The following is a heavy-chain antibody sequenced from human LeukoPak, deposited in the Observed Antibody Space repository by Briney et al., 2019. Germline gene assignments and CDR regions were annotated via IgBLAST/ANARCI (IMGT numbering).Heavy chain of an antibody. CDR2: IYHGGST. CDR3: ARAPEYYDSSGPFDY. J-gene: IGHJ4*02. V-gene: IGHV4-4*02. D-gene: IGHD3-22*01. CDR1: GGSISSSNW. Sequence: PSETLSLTCAVSGGSISSSNWWSWVRQPPGKGLEWIGEIYHGGSTNYNPSLKSRVTISVDKSKNQFSLKLSSVTAADTAVYYCARAPEYYDSSGPFDYWGQGTLVTVS.